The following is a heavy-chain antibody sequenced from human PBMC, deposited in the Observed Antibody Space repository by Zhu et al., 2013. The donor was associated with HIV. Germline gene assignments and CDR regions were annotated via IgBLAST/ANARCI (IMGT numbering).Heavy chain of an antibody. D-gene: IGHD2-15*01. V-gene: IGHV1-69*01. Sequence: QVQLVQSGAEVKKPGSSVKVSCKASGGTFSSYAISWVRQAPGQGLEWMGGIIPIFGTANYAQKFQGRVTITADESTSTAYMELSSLRSEDTAVYYCARNIVVVVAAQDQYYYYGMDVWGQGTTVTVSS. CDR3: ARNIVVVVAAQDQYYYYGMDV. CDR2: IIPIFGTA. J-gene: IGHJ6*02. CDR1: GGTFSSYA.